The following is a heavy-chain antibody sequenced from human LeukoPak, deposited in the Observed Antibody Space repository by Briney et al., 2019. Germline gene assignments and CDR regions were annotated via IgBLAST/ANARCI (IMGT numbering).Heavy chain of an antibody. J-gene: IGHJ3*02. V-gene: IGHV3-23*01. D-gene: IGHD2-8*01. CDR1: GFIFTDYA. CDR2: ISGSGGST. Sequence: GGCLRLSCATSGFIFTDYAMTWVRQAPGKGLEWVSAISGSGGSTYYADPVKGRFTISRDNSKNTLYLQMNSLRAEDTAVCYCASRYCTNGVCYVWFPHDAFDIWGQGTMVTVSS. CDR3: ASRYCTNGVCYVWFPHDAFDI.